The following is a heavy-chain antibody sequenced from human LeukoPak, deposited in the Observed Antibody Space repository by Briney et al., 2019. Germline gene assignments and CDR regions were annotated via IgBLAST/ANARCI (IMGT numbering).Heavy chain of an antibody. CDR2: IKQDGGEK. CDR3: ARMSTSSWYVCDY. CDR1: GFTFSSYW. J-gene: IGHJ4*02. D-gene: IGHD6-13*01. Sequence: GGSLRLSCAASGFTFSSYWMTWVRQSPGKGLEWVANIKQDGGEKYYVDSATGRFTISRDNAKNSLYLQMNSLRADDTAVYYCARMSTSSWYVCDYWGQGTLVTVSS. V-gene: IGHV3-7*01.